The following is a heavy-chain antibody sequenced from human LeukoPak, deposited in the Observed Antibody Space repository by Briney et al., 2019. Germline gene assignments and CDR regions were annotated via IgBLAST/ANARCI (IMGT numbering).Heavy chain of an antibody. CDR1: GFTFSTYW. J-gene: IGHJ4*02. CDR2: ISGSGGST. CDR3: AKTPMVRGVIIYFDY. V-gene: IGHV3-23*01. D-gene: IGHD3-10*01. Sequence: PGGSLRLSCAASGFTFSTYWMHWVRQAPGKGLEWVSAISGSGGSTYYADSVKGRFTISRDNSKNTLYLQMNSLRAEDTAVYYCAKTPMVRGVIIYFDYWGQGTLVTVSS.